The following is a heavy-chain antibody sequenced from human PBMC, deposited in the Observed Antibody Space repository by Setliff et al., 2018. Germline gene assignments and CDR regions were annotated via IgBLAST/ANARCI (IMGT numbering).Heavy chain of an antibody. D-gene: IGHD2-8*02. V-gene: IGHV4-59*11. Sequence: SETLSLTCSVSGGSISSHYWSWIRQPPGKGLEWIGYIYYSGTTTYSPSLRSRVTISLDKPNNQFSLHLTSVTAADTAIYYCARYTGGYYYFDSWGRGTLVTVSS. CDR3: ARYTGGYYYFDS. CDR2: IYYSGTT. CDR1: GGSISSHY. J-gene: IGHJ4*02.